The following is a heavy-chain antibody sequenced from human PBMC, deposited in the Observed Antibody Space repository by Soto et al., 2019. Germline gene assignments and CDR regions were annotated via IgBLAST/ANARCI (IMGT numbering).Heavy chain of an antibody. Sequence: QTLSLTCDISGDSVSSNSAAWNWIRQSPSRGLEWLGRTSYRSKWYNDYAVSVKSRITINPDTSKNQFSLQLNSVTPEDTALNYCASSDRSGFGFDSWGQGTLVTAPQ. CDR2: TSYRSKWYN. V-gene: IGHV6-1*01. J-gene: IGHJ4*02. CDR3: ASSDRSGFGFDS. CDR1: GDSVSSNSAA. D-gene: IGHD3-22*01.